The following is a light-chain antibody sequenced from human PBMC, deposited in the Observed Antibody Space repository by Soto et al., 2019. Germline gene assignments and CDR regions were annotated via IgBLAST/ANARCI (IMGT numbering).Light chain of an antibody. J-gene: IGKJ1*01. CDR3: QPYPYTPCP. Sequence: DIVMTQSPDSLAGSLGERATLNCKSSQSVLYSSNNKNYLAWYQQKPGQHPKLLIYWASTRAYGVPDRFSGTRSETDFTLPNASLEAEEVAVYYYQPYPYTPCPFGHATKVEI. CDR2: WAS. V-gene: IGKV4-1*01. CDR1: QSVLYSSNNKNY.